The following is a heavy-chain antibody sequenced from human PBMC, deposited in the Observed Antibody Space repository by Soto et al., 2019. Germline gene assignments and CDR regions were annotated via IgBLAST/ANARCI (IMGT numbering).Heavy chain of an antibody. Sequence: QVQLQQWGAGLLKPSETLSLTCAVYGGSFSGYYWSWIRQPPGKGLEWIGEINHSGSTNYNPSLKSRVALSLDTSKNQFSLKLSSVTAADTAVYYCARAGQRILLWPGSPRFDPWRQGALVTVSS. CDR2: INHSGST. CDR1: GGSFSGYY. D-gene: IGHD2-21*01. CDR3: ARAGQRILLWPGSPRFDP. V-gene: IGHV4-34*01. J-gene: IGHJ5*02.